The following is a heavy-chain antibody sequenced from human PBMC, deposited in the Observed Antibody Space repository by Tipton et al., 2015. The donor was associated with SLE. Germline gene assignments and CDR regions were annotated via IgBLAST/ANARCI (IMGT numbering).Heavy chain of an antibody. V-gene: IGHV3-9*01. CDR1: GFTFDDYA. J-gene: IGHJ4*02. D-gene: IGHD5-12*01. CDR3: ARGDSGYSVV. CDR2: ISWNSGII. Sequence: SLRLSCAASGFTFDDYAMHWVRQVPRKGLEWVAGISWNSGIIDYADSVKGRFIISRDNAKSTLYLQMSSLRAEDTAVYYCARGDSGYSVVWGQGTLVTVSS.